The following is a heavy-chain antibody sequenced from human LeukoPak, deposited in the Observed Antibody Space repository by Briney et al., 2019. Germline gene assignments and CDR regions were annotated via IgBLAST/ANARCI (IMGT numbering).Heavy chain of an antibody. Sequence: GRSLRLSCSGAGFTFRDSAFHWVRQAPGKGLEWVAVISDDGSKRFYADSVKGRFTISRDNSRDTLYLHMQTLRSEDSAVYYCARESGFMMVGEINADNWFDPWGQGTPVTVSS. CDR1: GFTFRDSA. D-gene: IGHD3-3*01. CDR3: ARESGFMMVGEINADNWFDP. J-gene: IGHJ5*02. V-gene: IGHV3-30*04. CDR2: ISDDGSKR.